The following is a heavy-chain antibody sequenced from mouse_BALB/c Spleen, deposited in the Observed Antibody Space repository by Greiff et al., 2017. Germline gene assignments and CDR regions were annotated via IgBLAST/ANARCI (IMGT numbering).Heavy chain of an antibody. J-gene: IGHJ3*01. CDR1: GYTFTSYY. Sequence: LQESGAELVKPGASVKLSCKASGYTFTSYYMYWVKQRPGQGLEWIGEINPSNGGTNFNEKFKSKATLTVDKSSSTAYMQLSSLTSEDSAVYYCTRPLYGWFAYWGQGTLVTVSA. V-gene: IGHV1S81*02. CDR2: INPSNGGT. CDR3: TRPLYGWFAY. D-gene: IGHD1-1*01.